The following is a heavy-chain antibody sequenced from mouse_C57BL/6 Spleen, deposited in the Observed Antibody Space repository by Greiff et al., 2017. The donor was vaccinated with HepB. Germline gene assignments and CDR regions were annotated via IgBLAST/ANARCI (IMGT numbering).Heavy chain of an antibody. D-gene: IGHD1-1*01. V-gene: IGHV1-55*01. CDR3: AVGIITTVVPYFDY. Sequence: QVQLQQPGAELVKPGASVKMSCKASGYTFTSYWITWVKQRPGQGLEWIGDIYPGSGSTNYNEKFKSKATLTVDTSSSTAYMQLSSLTSEDSAVYYCAVGIITTVVPYFDYWGQGTTLTVSS. CDR2: IYPGSGST. CDR1: GYTFTSYW. J-gene: IGHJ2*01.